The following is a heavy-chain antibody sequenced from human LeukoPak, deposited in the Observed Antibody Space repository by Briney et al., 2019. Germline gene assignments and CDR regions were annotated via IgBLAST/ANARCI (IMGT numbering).Heavy chain of an antibody. CDR1: GFTFSSYG. CDR2: ISYDGSNK. Sequence: GGSLRLSCAASGFTFSSYGMHWVRQAPGKGLEWVAVISYDGSNKYYADSVKGRFTISRDNSKNTLYLQMNSLRAEDTAVYYCAKPTSAAAGLFDYWGQGTLVTVCS. V-gene: IGHV3-30*18. CDR3: AKPTSAAAGLFDY. J-gene: IGHJ4*02. D-gene: IGHD6-13*01.